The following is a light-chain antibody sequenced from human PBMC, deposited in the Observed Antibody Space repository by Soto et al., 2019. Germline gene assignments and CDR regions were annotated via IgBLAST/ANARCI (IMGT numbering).Light chain of an antibody. Sequence: DIVMTQSPLPLPVTPGEPASISCRSSQSLLHSNGYNYLDWYPQKPGQSPQLLIYLGSNRASGVPVSFTRSGAGTYFTLKISRVEAEDVGVYYCMQALQPPPTFGPGKKVDIK. V-gene: IGKV2-28*01. CDR3: MQALQPPPT. J-gene: IGKJ3*01. CDR1: QSLLHSNGYNY. CDR2: LGS.